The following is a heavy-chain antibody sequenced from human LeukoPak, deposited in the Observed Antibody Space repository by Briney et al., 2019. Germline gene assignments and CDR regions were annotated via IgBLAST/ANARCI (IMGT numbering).Heavy chain of an antibody. D-gene: IGHD2-2*01. CDR1: GGSISSYY. V-gene: IGHV4-59*01. CDR2: IYYSGST. J-gene: IGHJ5*02. CDR3: ARDLGYCSSTSCYRLPNWFDP. Sequence: PSETLSLTCTVSGGSISSYYWSWIRQPPGKGLEWIGHIYYSGSTNYNPSLKSRVTISVDTSKNQFSLKLSSVTAADTAVYYCARDLGYCSSTSCYRLPNWFDPWGQGTLVTVSS.